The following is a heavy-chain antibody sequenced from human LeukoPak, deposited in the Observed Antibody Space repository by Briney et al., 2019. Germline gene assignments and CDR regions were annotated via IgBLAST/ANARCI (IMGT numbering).Heavy chain of an antibody. CDR3: TRSGLTGMREYPRADYYYYGMDV. CDR1: GGSLSDYL. Sequence: PSETLSLTRTVSGGSLSDYLWSWLRQPPGKGLEWIGEINYNGEKTNYNPSLKSRVIMPVDPSTNQFSLKMTSVTAADTAVYFCTRSGLTGMREYPRADYYYYGMDVWGQGTAVTVSS. D-gene: IGHD2-2*02. V-gene: IGHV4-34*01. CDR2: INYNGEKT. J-gene: IGHJ6*01.